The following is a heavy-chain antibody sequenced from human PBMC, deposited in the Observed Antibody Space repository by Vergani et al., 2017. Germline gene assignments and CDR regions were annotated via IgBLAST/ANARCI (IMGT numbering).Heavy chain of an antibody. Sequence: EVQLVESGGGLVKPGGSLRLSCAASGFTFSSYSMNWVRQAPGKELEWVSSISSSSSYIYYADSVKGRFTISRDNAKNSLYLQMNSLRAEDTAVYYCARDRGDYGDYEVDYWGQGTLVTVSS. CDR2: ISSSSSYI. J-gene: IGHJ4*02. D-gene: IGHD4-17*01. V-gene: IGHV3-21*01. CDR1: GFTFSSYS. CDR3: ARDRGDYGDYEVDY.